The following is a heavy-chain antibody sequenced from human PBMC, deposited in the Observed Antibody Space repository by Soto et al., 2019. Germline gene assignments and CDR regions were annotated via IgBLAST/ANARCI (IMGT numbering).Heavy chain of an antibody. Sequence: ASVKVSRKASGYSFTDYHIHWVRQAPGQGLEWLGRINPKSGGTSTAQKFQGWVTMTTDTSISTASMELTRLTSDDTAIYYCARGDSTDCSNGVCSFFYNHDMDVWGQGTTVTVSS. V-gene: IGHV1-2*04. CDR1: GYSFTDYH. CDR3: ARGDSTDCSNGVCSFFYNHDMDV. J-gene: IGHJ6*02. CDR2: INPKSGGT. D-gene: IGHD2-8*01.